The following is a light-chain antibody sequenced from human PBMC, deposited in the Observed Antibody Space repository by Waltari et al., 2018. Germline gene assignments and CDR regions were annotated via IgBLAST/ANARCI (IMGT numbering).Light chain of an antibody. CDR3: ATWDDSRSF. CDR2: END. J-gene: IGLJ2*01. Sequence: QSVLTQPPSVSGTPGQRLTISFSGSGSNIKSSYIYWYQKLAGSAPKLLIFENDQRPSGVPDRFSASKSGTSASLAINGLRSEDEDLYYCATWDDSRSFFGGGTKLTVL. V-gene: IGLV1-47*01. CDR1: GSNIKSSY.